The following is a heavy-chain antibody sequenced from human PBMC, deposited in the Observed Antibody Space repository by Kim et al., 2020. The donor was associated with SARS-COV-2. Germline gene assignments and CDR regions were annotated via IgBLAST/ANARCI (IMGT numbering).Heavy chain of an antibody. CDR2: IYYSGST. CDR3: ARRTASTRPLGEQ. V-gene: IGHV4-39*01. Sequence: SETLSLTCTVSGGSISSSSYYWGWIRQPPGKGLEWIGSIYYSGSTYYNPSLKSRVTISVDTSKNQFSLKLSSVTAADTAASYCARRTASTRPLGEQWGQG. CDR1: GGSISSSSYY. D-gene: IGHD2-2*01. J-gene: IGHJ1*01.